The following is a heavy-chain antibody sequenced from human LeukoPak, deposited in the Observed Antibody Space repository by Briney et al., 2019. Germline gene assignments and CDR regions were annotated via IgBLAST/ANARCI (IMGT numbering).Heavy chain of an antibody. Sequence: PGGSLRLSCAASGFTFSNYGMSWVRQAPGKGLEWVSTISGSGGTTYYADSLKGRFTISRDNAKNSLYLQMNSLRAEDTAVYYCARDRQYYYYDSSGYYGEFFQHWGQGTLVTVSS. D-gene: IGHD3-22*01. CDR2: ISGSGGTT. V-gene: IGHV3-23*01. CDR3: ARDRQYYYYDSSGYYGEFFQH. CDR1: GFTFSNYG. J-gene: IGHJ1*01.